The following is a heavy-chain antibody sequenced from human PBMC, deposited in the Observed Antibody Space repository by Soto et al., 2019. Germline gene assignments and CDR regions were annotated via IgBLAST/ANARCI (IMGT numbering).Heavy chain of an antibody. J-gene: IGHJ4*02. D-gene: IGHD5-12*01. V-gene: IGHV1-2*02. CDR3: ASFGQWLRGY. CDR1: GYTFTGYY. Sequence: QVQLVQSGAEVKKPGASVKVSCKASGYTFTGYYMHWVRQAPGQGLEWMGWINPNSGGTNYAQKVQGRVTMTRDTSISTAYMELSRLRSDDTAVYYCASFGQWLRGYWGQGNLVTVSS. CDR2: INPNSGGT.